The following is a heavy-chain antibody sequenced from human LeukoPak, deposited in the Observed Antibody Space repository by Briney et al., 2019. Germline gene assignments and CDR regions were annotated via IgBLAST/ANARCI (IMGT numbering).Heavy chain of an antibody. D-gene: IGHD6-13*01. CDR1: GYTFTGYY. CDR3: ARGGSSWYPSSGSYVFDY. J-gene: IGHJ4*02. V-gene: IGHV1-2*02. CDR2: INPKSGST. Sequence: ASVKVSCKASGYTFTGYYIHWVRQAPGQGLEWVGWINPKSGSTSYAQKFQGRVTMTRDTSISTAYMELSSLRSDDTAVYYCARGGSSWYPSSGSYVFDYWGQGTLVTVSS.